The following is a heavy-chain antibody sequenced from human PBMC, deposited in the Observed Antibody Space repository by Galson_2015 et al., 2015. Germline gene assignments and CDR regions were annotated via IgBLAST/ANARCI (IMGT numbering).Heavy chain of an antibody. V-gene: IGHV2-5*02. CDR2: IYWDADT. Sequence: PALVNPTQTLTLPCTFSGFSLSTSGVGVGWIRQPPGKALEWLALIYWDADTRYSPSLKSRLNITTDTSKNQVVLTMTNMDPVDTATYYCAHRRSRSSWSSTSYFDYWGQGTLVTVSS. J-gene: IGHJ4*02. CDR3: AHRRSRSSWSSTSYFDY. D-gene: IGHD6-13*01. CDR1: GFSLSTSGVG.